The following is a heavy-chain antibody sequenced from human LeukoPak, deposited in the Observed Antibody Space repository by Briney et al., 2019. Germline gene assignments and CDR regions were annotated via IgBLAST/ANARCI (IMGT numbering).Heavy chain of an antibody. J-gene: IGHJ4*02. CDR3: ARDCSSTSCYQAFDY. CDR1: GFTFSSYW. D-gene: IGHD2-2*01. V-gene: IGHV3-7*01. CDR2: IKQDGSEK. Sequence: GGSLRLSCAASGFTFSSYWMSWVRQAPGKGLEWVANIKQDGSEKYYVDSVKGRFTISRDNAKNSLYLQMNSLRAEDTAVYYCARDCSSTSCYQAFDYWGQGTLVTVSS.